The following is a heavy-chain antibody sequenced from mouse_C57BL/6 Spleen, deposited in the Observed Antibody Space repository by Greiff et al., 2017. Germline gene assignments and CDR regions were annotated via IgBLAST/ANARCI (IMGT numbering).Heavy chain of an antibody. CDR1: GFTFSSYA. CDR3: TRDGRLDTPFAY. Sequence: EVKLMESGEGLVKPGGSLKLSCAASGFTFSSYAMSWVRQTPEKRLEWVAYISSGGDYIYYADTVKGRFTISRDNARNTLYLQMSSLKSEDTAMYYCTRDGRLDTPFAYWGQGTLVTVSA. CDR2: ISSGGDYI. J-gene: IGHJ3*01. V-gene: IGHV5-9-1*02. D-gene: IGHD2-3*01.